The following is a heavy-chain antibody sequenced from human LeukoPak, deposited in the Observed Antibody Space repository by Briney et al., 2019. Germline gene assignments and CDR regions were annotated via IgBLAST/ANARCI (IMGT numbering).Heavy chain of an antibody. Sequence: SETLSLTCTVSGYSISSGYYWGWIRQPPGKGLEWIGSIHYSGSSYYNPSLKSRVTISVDTSKIQFSLKLSSVTAADTAVYYCARVELSLRYFDYWGQGTLVTVSS. J-gene: IGHJ4*02. CDR1: GYSISSGYY. V-gene: IGHV4-38-2*02. CDR2: IHYSGSS. CDR3: ARVELSLRYFDY. D-gene: IGHD3-16*01.